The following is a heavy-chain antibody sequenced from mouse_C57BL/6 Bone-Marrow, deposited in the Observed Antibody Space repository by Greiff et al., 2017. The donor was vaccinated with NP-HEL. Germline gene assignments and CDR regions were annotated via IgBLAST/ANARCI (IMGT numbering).Heavy chain of an antibody. CDR3: ARAGYSNYYFDY. J-gene: IGHJ2*01. Sequence: QVQLQQSGAELARPGASVKLSCKASGYTFTSYGISWVKQRTGQGLEWIGEIYPRSGNTYYNEKFKGKATLTADKSSSTAYMELRSLTSEDSAVYFCARAGYSNYYFDYWGQGTTLSLL. CDR1: GYTFTSYG. D-gene: IGHD2-5*01. V-gene: IGHV1-81*01. CDR2: IYPRSGNT.